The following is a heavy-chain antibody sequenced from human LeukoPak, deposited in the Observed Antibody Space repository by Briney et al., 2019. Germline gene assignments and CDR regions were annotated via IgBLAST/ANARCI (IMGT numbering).Heavy chain of an antibody. Sequence: SETLSLTCAVYGGSFSGYYWSWIRQPPGKGLEWIGEINHSGSTNYNPSLKSRVTISVDTSKNQFSLKLSSVTAADTAVYYCAGGTPVAEYFQHWGQGTLVTVSS. D-gene: IGHD6-19*01. CDR2: INHSGST. CDR3: AGGTPVAEYFQH. J-gene: IGHJ1*01. CDR1: GGSFSGYY. V-gene: IGHV4-34*01.